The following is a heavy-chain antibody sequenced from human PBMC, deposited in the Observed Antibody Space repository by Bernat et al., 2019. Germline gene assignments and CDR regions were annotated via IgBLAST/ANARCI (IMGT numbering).Heavy chain of an antibody. CDR3: AKNTYGRGAFDI. CDR1: GFTFSSYA. J-gene: IGHJ3*02. D-gene: IGHD4-17*01. V-gene: IGHV3-23*01. CDR2: ISGSGGST. Sequence: EVQLLESGGGLVQPGGSLRLSCAASGFTFSSYAMSWVRQALGKGLEWVSAISGSGGSTYYADSVKGRFTISRDNSKNTLYLQMNSLRAEDTAVYYCAKNTYGRGAFDIWGQGTMVTVSS.